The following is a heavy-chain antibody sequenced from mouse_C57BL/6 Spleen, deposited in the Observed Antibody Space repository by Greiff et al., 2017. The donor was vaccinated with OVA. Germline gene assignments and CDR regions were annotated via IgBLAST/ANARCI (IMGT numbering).Heavy chain of an antibody. D-gene: IGHD4-1*01. J-gene: IGHJ3*01. V-gene: IGHV1-52*01. CDR1: GYTFTSYW. CDR2: IDPSDSET. Sequence: VQLQQPGAELVRPGSSVKLSCKASGYTFTSYWMHWVKQRPIQGLEWIGNIDPSDSETHYNQKFKDKATLTVDKSSSTAYMQLSSLTSEDSAVYYCARRGTNWIFAYWGQGTLVTVSA. CDR3: ARRGTNWIFAY.